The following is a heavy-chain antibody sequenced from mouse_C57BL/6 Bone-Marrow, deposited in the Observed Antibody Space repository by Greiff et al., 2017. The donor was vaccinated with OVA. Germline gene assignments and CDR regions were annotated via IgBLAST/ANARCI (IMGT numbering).Heavy chain of an antibody. Sequence: EVQLQESGPGLVKPSQSLSLTCSVTGYSITSGYYWNWIRQFPGNKLEWMGYISYDGSNNYNPSLKNRISITRDTSKNQFFLKLNSVTTEDTATYYCARDGNGDYWGQGTTLTVSS. CDR3: ARDGNGDY. D-gene: IGHD2-1*01. J-gene: IGHJ2*01. CDR1: GYSITSGYY. CDR2: ISYDGSN. V-gene: IGHV3-6*01.